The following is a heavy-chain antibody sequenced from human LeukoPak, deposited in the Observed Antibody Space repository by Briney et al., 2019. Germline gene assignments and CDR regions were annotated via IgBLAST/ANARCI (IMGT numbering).Heavy chain of an antibody. CDR3: AKDPRGYSSSKDFDY. V-gene: IGHV3-30-3*01. CDR2: ISYDGSNK. Sequence: RPGGFLRLSCAASGFTFSSYAMHWVRQAPGKGLEWVAVISYDGSNKYYADSVKGRFTISRDNSKNTLYLQMNSLRAEDTAVYYCAKDPRGYSSSKDFDYWGQGTLVTVSS. J-gene: IGHJ4*02. D-gene: IGHD6-13*01. CDR1: GFTFSSYA.